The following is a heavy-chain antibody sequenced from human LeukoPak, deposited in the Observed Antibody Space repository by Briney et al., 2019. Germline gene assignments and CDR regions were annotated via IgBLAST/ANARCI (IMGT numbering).Heavy chain of an antibody. CDR2: IYYSGST. V-gene: IGHV4-39*01. J-gene: IGHJ4*02. CDR3: ARSLSYGDYFDY. Sequence: SETLSLTCTVSGGSISSSSYYWGWIRQPPGKGLEWIGSIYYSGSTYYNPSLKSRVNISVDTSKNQFSLKLSSVTAADTAVYYCARSLSYGDYFDYWGQGTLVTVSS. CDR1: GGSISSSSYY. D-gene: IGHD4-17*01.